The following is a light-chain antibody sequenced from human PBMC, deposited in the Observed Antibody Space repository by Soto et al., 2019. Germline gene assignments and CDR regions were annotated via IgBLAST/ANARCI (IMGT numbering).Light chain of an antibody. Sequence: EIVLTQSPGTLSLSPGERATLSCRASQSVSSSYLAWYQQKPGQAPRLLIYGASSRATGSPDRFSGSGSGTDFTLTISRLEPEDFAVNYCQQYGSSPLFTFGAGTKVDI. CDR1: QSVSSSY. J-gene: IGKJ3*01. CDR3: QQYGSSPLFT. V-gene: IGKV3-20*01. CDR2: GAS.